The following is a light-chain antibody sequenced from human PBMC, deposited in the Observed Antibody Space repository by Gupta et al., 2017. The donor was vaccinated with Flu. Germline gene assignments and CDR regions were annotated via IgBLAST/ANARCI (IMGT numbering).Light chain of an antibody. CDR1: VLAGAF. Sequence: YELTQAPSVSVYPGQTAVITCSGDVLAGAFVYWYRQKTGQAPALVMSKDTKRAAGIPDRFSGSTSGTTVTLTISGVQPEDEADDYCQTADSDYNWIFGGGTKLTVV. CDR3: QTADSDYNWI. J-gene: IGLJ3*02. V-gene: IGLV3-25*03. CDR2: KDT.